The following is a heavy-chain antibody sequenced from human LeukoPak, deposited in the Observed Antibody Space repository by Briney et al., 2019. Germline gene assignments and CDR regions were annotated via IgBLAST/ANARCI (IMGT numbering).Heavy chain of an antibody. Sequence: SETLSLTCAVYGGSFSGYYWSWIRQPPGKGLEWIGEINHSGSTNYNPSLKSRVTISEDTSKNQFSLKLSSVTAADTAVYYCARGYSYGSADYWGQGTLVTVSS. D-gene: IGHD5-18*01. CDR3: ARGYSYGSADY. CDR2: INHSGST. V-gene: IGHV4-34*01. J-gene: IGHJ4*02. CDR1: GGSFSGYY.